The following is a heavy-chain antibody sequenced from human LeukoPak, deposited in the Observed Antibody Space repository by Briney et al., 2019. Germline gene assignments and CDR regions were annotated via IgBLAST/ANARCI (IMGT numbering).Heavy chain of an antibody. CDR2: ISGSGTNT. J-gene: IGHJ3*02. CDR1: GFTFSSYA. D-gene: IGHD1-1*01. CDR3: AKAHGLQSATSNYAFHI. V-gene: IGHV3-23*01. Sequence: GGSLRLSCAASGFTFSSYAMSWVRQAPGKGLEWVSSISGSGTNTYYADSVKGRFTISRDNSKNTLYLQMNSLRAEDTAVYYCAKAHGLQSATSNYAFHIWGQGTMVTV.